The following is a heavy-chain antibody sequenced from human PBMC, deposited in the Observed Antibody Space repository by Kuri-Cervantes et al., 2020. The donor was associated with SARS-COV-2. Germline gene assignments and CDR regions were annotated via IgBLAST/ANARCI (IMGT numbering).Heavy chain of an antibody. Sequence: GESLKISCAASGFTANNNYMIWVRQAPGKGLEWVAVISYDGSNKYYADSVKGRFTISRDNSKNTLYLQMNSLRAEDTAVYYCASALLVVPDYWGQGTLVTVSS. CDR2: ISYDGSNK. D-gene: IGHD3-22*01. V-gene: IGHV3-30-3*01. CDR3: ASALLVVPDY. CDR1: GFTANNNY. J-gene: IGHJ4*02.